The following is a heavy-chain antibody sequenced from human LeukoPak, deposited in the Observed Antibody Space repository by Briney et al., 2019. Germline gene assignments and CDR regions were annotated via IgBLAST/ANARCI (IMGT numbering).Heavy chain of an antibody. V-gene: IGHV3-7*01. CDR1: GFTFSSHW. Sequence: GGSLRLSCVDSGFTFSSHWMSWVRQAPGKGLEWVANIKQDGNEKYYADSVKGRFTISRDNAKNSVYLQMNSLRAEDTAVYYCAKAGSIRFDYWGQGTLVTVSS. CDR2: IKQDGNEK. D-gene: IGHD1-26*01. CDR3: AKAGSIRFDY. J-gene: IGHJ4*02.